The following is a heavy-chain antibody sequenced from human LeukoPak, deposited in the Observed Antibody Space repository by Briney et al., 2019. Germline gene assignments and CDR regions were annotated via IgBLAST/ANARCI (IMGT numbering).Heavy chain of an antibody. Sequence: GASVKVSCKASGYTFTSYYMHWVRQAPGQGLEWMGIINPSGGSTSYAQKFQGRVTMTRDTSTSTVYMELSSLRSEDTAVYYCARENNHYDSRYYFDYWGQGTLVTVSS. CDR2: INPSGGST. CDR3: ARENNHYDSRYYFDY. D-gene: IGHD3-22*01. J-gene: IGHJ4*02. CDR1: GYTFTSYY. V-gene: IGHV1-46*01.